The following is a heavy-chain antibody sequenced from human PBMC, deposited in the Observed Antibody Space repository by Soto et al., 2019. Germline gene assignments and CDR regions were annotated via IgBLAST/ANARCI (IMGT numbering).Heavy chain of an antibody. Sequence: SETLSLTCAVSGGSISSSYWWNWVRQTPRGGLEWIGNIYLDETTNYNPSLKNRVTISLDTSKNLFSLKLNSVTAADTAMYYCARDHKEAFDIWGQGTLVTVSS. CDR1: GGSISSSYW. CDR2: IYLDETT. V-gene: IGHV4-4*02. CDR3: ARDHKEAFDI. J-gene: IGHJ3*02.